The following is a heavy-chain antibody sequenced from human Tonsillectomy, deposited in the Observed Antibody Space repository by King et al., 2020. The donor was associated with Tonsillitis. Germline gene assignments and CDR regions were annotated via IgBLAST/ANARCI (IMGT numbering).Heavy chain of an antibody. J-gene: IGHJ4*02. CDR2: INWNGGST. Sequence: QLVQSGGGVVRPGGSLRLSCAASGFTFGDYGMSWGRQAPGKGLEWVSGINWNGGSTGYADSVKGRFTISRDNAKNSLYLQMNSLRAEDTALYYCAREGSSSSWDPDYFDYWGQGTLVTVSS. CDR1: GFTFGDYG. V-gene: IGHV3-20*04. D-gene: IGHD6-13*01. CDR3: AREGSSSSWDPDYFDY.